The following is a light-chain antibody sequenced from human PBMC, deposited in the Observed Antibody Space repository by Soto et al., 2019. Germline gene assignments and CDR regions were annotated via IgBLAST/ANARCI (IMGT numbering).Light chain of an antibody. V-gene: IGKV1-5*03. J-gene: IGKJ2*01. CDR1: RSISSW. Sequence: DIQMTQSPSTLSASVGDRVTITCRASRSISSWLAWYQQKPGKAPNLLIYKASSLQSGVPSRFSGSGSGTEFTLTISSLQPDDFATYYCQQYNTWYTFGQGTKLELK. CDR3: QQYNTWYT. CDR2: KAS.